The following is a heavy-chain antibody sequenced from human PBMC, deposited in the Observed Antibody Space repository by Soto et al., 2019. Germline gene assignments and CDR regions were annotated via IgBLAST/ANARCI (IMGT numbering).Heavy chain of an antibody. J-gene: IGHJ6*02. D-gene: IGHD2-21*02. V-gene: IGHV3-23*01. Sequence: EVQLLESGGGLVQPGGSLRLSCAASGFTFSSYAMSWVRQAPGKGLEWVSAISGSGGSTYYADSVKGRFTISRDNSKNTLYLQMNRLRAEDTAVYYCAKDTLQHIVVVTALRHYGMDVWGQGTTVTVSS. CDR2: ISGSGGST. CDR3: AKDTLQHIVVVTALRHYGMDV. CDR1: GFTFSSYA.